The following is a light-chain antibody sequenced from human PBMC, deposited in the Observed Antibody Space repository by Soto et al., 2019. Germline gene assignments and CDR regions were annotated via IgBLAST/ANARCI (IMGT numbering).Light chain of an antibody. J-gene: IGLJ1*01. CDR3: QSYDNSLRGYV. Sequence: QSVLTQPPSVSGAPGQRVTISCTGSNSNIGAGYGVHWYQQLPGTAPKLLIPGNNHRPSGVPDRFSGSKSDTSASLAITGLQSEDDGDYYCQSYDNSLRGYVFGGGTKLTVL. CDR1: NSNIGAGYG. CDR2: GNN. V-gene: IGLV1-40*01.